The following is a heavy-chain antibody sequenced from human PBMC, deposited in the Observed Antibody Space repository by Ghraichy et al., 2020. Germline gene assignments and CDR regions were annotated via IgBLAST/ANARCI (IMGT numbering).Heavy chain of an antibody. V-gene: IGHV4-61*01. Sequence: SETLSLTCTVSGGSVSSGYYYWSWIRQAPGKGLEWIGFAHNSGSTNFNPSLKSHFTISLDTSKNQFTLKLSSVTAADTAVYYCASDQTGDWYFDLWGRGTLVTVPS. CDR2: AHNSGST. J-gene: IGHJ2*01. CDR1: GGSVSSGYYY. D-gene: IGHD7-27*01. CDR3: ASDQTGDWYFDL.